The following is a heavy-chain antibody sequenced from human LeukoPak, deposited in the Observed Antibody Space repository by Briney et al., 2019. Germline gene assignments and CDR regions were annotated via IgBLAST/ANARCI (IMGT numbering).Heavy chain of an antibody. Sequence: KPSETLSLTCAVYGGSFSGYYWSWIRQPPGKGLEWIGEINHSGSTNYNPSLKSRVTISVDTSKNQFSLKLSSVTAADTAVYYCAREPPSMTTVTTSSRLASRRHKSEGNWGQGTLVTVSS. CDR3: AREPPSMTTVTTSSRLASRRHKSEGN. CDR1: GGSFSGYY. V-gene: IGHV4-34*01. D-gene: IGHD4-17*01. CDR2: INHSGST. J-gene: IGHJ4*02.